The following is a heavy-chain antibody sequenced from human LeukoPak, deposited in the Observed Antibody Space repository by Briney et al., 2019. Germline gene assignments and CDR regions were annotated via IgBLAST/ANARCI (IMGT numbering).Heavy chain of an antibody. CDR2: IRYDGSNK. CDR1: GFTFSSYG. Sequence: GGSLRLSCAASGFTFSSYGMHWVRQAPGKGLEWVAFIRYDGSNKNYAESVKGRFTISRDNSKNTLYLQMNSLRAEDTAVYYCASPNIPTTRTTYYFDYWGRGTLVTVSS. J-gene: IGHJ4*02. V-gene: IGHV3-30*02. D-gene: IGHD1-7*01. CDR3: ASPNIPTTRTTYYFDY.